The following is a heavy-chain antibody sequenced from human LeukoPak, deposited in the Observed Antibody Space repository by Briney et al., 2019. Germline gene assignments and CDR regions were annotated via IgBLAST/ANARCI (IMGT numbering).Heavy chain of an antibody. CDR1: GGSISSSSYY. D-gene: IGHD2/OR15-2a*01. CDR3: ARILSPSYMDV. Sequence: PSETLSLTCTVSGGSISSSSYYWGWIRQPPGKGLEWIGSIYYSGSTYYNPSLKSRVNISVDTSKNQFSLKLSSVTAADTAVYYCARILSPSYMDVWGKGTTVTVSS. J-gene: IGHJ6*03. CDR2: IYYSGST. V-gene: IGHV4-39*07.